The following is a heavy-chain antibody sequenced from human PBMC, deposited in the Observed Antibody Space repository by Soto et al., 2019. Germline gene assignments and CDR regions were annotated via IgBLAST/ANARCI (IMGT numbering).Heavy chain of an antibody. CDR3: ARVGRSIAARPFAFDI. Sequence: SVKVSCKASGGTFSSYAISWVRQAPGQGLEWMGGIIPIFGTANYAQKFQGRVTITADESTSTAYMELSSLRSEDTAVYYCARVGRSIAARPFAFDIWGQGTMVTVS. D-gene: IGHD6-6*01. CDR2: IIPIFGTA. J-gene: IGHJ3*02. CDR1: GGTFSSYA. V-gene: IGHV1-69*13.